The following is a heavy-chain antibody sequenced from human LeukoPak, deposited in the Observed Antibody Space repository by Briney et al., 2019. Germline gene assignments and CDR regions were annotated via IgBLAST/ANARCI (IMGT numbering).Heavy chain of an antibody. CDR3: ARGSGYSGLVGWFDP. D-gene: IGHD5-12*01. Sequence: ASVKVSCKVSGYTFTSYDINWVRQATGQGLEWMGGMNPNSGSTAYAQKFQGRVTMTRNISISTVFMELSSLRSEDTAVYYCARGSGYSGLVGWFDPWGQGTLVTVSS. J-gene: IGHJ5*02. CDR2: MNPNSGST. V-gene: IGHV1-8*01. CDR1: GYTFTSYD.